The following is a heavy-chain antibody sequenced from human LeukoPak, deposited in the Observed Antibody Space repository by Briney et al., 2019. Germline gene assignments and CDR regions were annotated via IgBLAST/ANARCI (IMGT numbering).Heavy chain of an antibody. CDR3: ARRGYYYRAFDY. CDR2: INHSGST. V-gene: IGHV4-34*01. D-gene: IGHD3-22*01. CDR1: GGSFSGYY. Sequence: SETLSLTCAVYGGSFSGYYWSWIRQPPGKGLEWIGEINHSGSTNYNPSLKSRVTISVDTSKDQFSLKLSSVTAADTAVYYCARRGYYYRAFDYWGQGTLVTVSS. J-gene: IGHJ4*02.